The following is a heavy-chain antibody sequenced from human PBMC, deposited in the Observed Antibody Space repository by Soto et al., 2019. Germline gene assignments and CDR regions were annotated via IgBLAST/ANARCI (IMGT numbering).Heavy chain of an antibody. J-gene: IGHJ4*02. Sequence: QVQLVQSGGEVKKPGASVTVSCKASGYTFINYHITWVRQAPGQGLEWMAWINTYNGMTDYAQRFQGRVTMTRDTSTSXXXXXXXXXXXXXXXXXXXXXXXXXXXXTDWGQGTLVT. CDR3: XXXXXXXXXTD. V-gene: IGHV1-18*01. CDR2: INTYNGMT. D-gene: IGHD4-4*01. CDR1: GYTFINYH.